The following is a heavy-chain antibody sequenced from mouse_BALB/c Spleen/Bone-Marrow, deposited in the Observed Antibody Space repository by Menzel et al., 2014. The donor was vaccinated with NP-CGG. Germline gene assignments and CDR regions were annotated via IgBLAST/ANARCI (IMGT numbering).Heavy chain of an antibody. J-gene: IGHJ4*01. Sequence: AQLQQSGAELVRPGSSVKISCKASGYAFSNYWMNWVKQRPGQGLEWIGQIYPGDGDTNYNGKFKGKATLTADKSSSTAYMQLSSLTSEDSAVYFCARRDGSTYYYAMDYWGQGTSVTVSS. D-gene: IGHD1-1*01. CDR2: IYPGDGDT. CDR1: GYAFSNYW. V-gene: IGHV1-80*01. CDR3: ARRDGSTYYYAMDY.